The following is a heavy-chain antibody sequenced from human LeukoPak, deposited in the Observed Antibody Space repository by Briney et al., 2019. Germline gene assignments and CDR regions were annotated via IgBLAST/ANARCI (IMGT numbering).Heavy chain of an antibody. CDR1: GFTFSSYA. CDR2: ISGGGDNT. J-gene: IGHJ4*02. CDR3: AKVRGYYYDSSDDY. D-gene: IGHD3-22*01. V-gene: IGHV3-23*01. Sequence: GGSLRLSCVASGFTFSSYAMTWVRQAPGKGLNWVSAISGGGDNTHYADSVKGRFTISRDNSKNTLYLQMNSLRAEDTAVYYCAKVRGYYYDSSDDYWGQGTPVTVSS.